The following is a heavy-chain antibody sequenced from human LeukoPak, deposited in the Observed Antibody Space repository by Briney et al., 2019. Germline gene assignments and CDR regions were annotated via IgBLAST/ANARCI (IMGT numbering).Heavy chain of an antibody. Sequence: GGSLRLSCAASGFTFSSYSRNWVRQAPGKGLEWVSSISSSSSYIYYADSVKGRFTISRDNAKNSLYLQMNSLRAEDTAVYYCARDLGSGSWPLDYWGQGTLVTVSS. CDR3: ARDLGSGSWPLDY. V-gene: IGHV3-21*01. D-gene: IGHD3-10*02. J-gene: IGHJ4*02. CDR1: GFTFSSYS. CDR2: ISSSSSYI.